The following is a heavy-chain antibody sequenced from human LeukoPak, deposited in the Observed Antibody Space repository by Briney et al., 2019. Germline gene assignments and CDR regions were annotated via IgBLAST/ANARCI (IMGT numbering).Heavy chain of an antibody. CDR3: ARGSTFSSWPDY. V-gene: IGHV4-59*01. D-gene: IGHD6-13*01. CDR2: IYYSGST. J-gene: IGHJ4*02. CDR1: GGSISPYY. Sequence: NPSETLSLTCTVSGGSISPYYWSWIRRPPGKGLEWIGYIYYSGSTNYNPSLKSRVTMSVDTSKNQFSLKLTSVTAADTAVYYCARGSTFSSWPDYWGQGALVTVSS.